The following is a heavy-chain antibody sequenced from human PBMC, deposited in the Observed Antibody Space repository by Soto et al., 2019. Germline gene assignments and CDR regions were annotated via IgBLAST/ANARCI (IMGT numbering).Heavy chain of an antibody. Sequence: GGSLRLSCAASGFTVSSNYMSWVRQAPGKGLEWVSVIYSGGSTYYADSVKGRFTISRDNSKNTLYLQMNSLRAEDTAVYYCARGKYSSSWYGLDAFDIWGQGTMVTVSS. V-gene: IGHV3-53*01. CDR2: IYSGGST. CDR3: ARGKYSSSWYGLDAFDI. J-gene: IGHJ3*02. D-gene: IGHD6-13*01. CDR1: GFTVSSNY.